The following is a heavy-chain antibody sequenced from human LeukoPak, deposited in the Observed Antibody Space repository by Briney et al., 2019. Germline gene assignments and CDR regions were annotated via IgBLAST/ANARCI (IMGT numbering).Heavy chain of an antibody. CDR2: ISSNGGST. V-gene: IGHV3-64*01. Sequence: GGSLRLSFAASGFTFSSYAMHWVRQAPGKGLEYVSAISSNGGSTYYANSVKGRFTISRDNSKNTLYLQMGSLRAEDMAVYYCATLNYGRGDFDYWGQGTLVTVSS. CDR1: GFTFSSYA. CDR3: ATLNYGRGDFDY. J-gene: IGHJ4*02. D-gene: IGHD4-17*01.